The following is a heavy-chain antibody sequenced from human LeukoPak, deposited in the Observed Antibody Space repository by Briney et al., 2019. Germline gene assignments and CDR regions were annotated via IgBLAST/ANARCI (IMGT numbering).Heavy chain of an antibody. CDR2: IWYDGSNK. J-gene: IGHJ6*03. CDR1: GFTFSSYG. D-gene: IGHD3-3*01. CDR3: AREARYYDFWSGYSDYYYYYMDV. Sequence: GGSLRLSCAASGFTFSSYGMHWVRQAPGKGLEWVAVIWYDGSNKYYADSVKGRFTISRDNSKNTLYLQMNSLRAEDTAVYYCAREARYYDFWSGYSDYYYYYMDVWGQGTTVTVSS. V-gene: IGHV3-33*01.